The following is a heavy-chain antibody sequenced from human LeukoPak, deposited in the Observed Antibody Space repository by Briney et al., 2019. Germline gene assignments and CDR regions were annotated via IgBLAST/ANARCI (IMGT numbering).Heavy chain of an antibody. Sequence: SETLSLTCTVSGGSISSGDYYWSWIRQHPGKGLEWIGHIYYSGSTYYNPSLKSRVTISVDPSKNQFSLRLTSVTAADTAVYYCAREGAVAGRNSAFKIWGQGTMVTVSS. CDR1: GGSISSGDYY. J-gene: IGHJ3*02. CDR2: IYYSGST. V-gene: IGHV4-31*03. D-gene: IGHD6-19*01. CDR3: AREGAVAGRNSAFKI.